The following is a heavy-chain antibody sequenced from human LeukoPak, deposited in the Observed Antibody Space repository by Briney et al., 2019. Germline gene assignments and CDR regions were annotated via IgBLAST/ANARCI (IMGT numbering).Heavy chain of an antibody. V-gene: IGHV3-7*01. Sequence: GGSLRLSCAASGFTLSNHWMIWVRQAPGKGLECVANIKQDGIEKYYLDSVKGRFTISRDNAKNSVYLQMNSLRVEDTAVYYCGRGGLRLNAFDIWGQGTMVTVSS. CDR3: GRGGLRLNAFDI. CDR2: IKQDGIEK. D-gene: IGHD4-17*01. CDR1: GFTLSNHW. J-gene: IGHJ3*02.